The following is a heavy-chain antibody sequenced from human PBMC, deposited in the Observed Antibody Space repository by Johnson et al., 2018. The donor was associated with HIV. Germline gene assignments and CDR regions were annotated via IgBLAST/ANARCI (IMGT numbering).Heavy chain of an antibody. CDR3: ARDVMVRYYDSSGYYLYDAFDI. CDR1: GFTFSSYA. D-gene: IGHD3-22*01. CDR2: ISYDGSNT. J-gene: IGHJ3*02. Sequence: QVQLVESGGGVVQPGRSLRLSCEASGFTFSSYAMHWVRQAPGKGLEWVAVISYDGSNTYYADSVKGRFPISRDNSKNTLYLQMNSLRAEDTAVYYCARDVMVRYYDSSGYYLYDAFDIWGQGTMVTVSS. V-gene: IGHV3-30*04.